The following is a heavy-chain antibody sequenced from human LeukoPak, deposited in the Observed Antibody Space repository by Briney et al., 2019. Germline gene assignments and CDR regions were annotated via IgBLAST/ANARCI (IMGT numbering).Heavy chain of an antibody. CDR2: IYYSGST. V-gene: IGHV4-39*01. CDR1: GGSISSSSYY. J-gene: IGHJ3*02. CDR3: ASGGYDFWSGYFPHDAFDI. D-gene: IGHD3-3*01. Sequence: SETLSLTCTVCGGSISSSSYYWGWIRQPPGKGLEWIGSIYYSGSTYYNPSLKSRVTISVDTSKNQFSLKLSSVTAADTAVYYCASGGYDFWSGYFPHDAFDIWGQGTMVTVSS.